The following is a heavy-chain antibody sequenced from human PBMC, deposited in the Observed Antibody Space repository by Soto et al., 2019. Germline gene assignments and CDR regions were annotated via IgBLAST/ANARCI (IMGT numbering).Heavy chain of an antibody. V-gene: IGHV4-34*01. CDR1: GGSFSGYH. CDR2: INHSGST. J-gene: IGHJ4*02. Sequence: SETLSLTCAVYGGSFSGYHWSWIRQPPGKGLEWIGEINHSGSTNYNPSLKSRVTISVDTSKNQFSLKLSSVTAADTAVYYCARGRYSSGWYARGFDYWGQGTLVTVSS. D-gene: IGHD6-19*01. CDR3: ARGRYSSGWYARGFDY.